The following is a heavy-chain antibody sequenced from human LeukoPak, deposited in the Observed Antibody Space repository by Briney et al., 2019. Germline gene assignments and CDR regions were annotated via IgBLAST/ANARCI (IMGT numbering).Heavy chain of an antibody. Sequence: PGGSLRLSCAASGFTFSDYYMSWIRQAPGKGPEWVSYISGSGGSISYADSVKGRFTISRDNAKNSLYLQMNNLRAEDTAIYYCARAPYSSTWYYFDYWGQGTLVTVSS. CDR1: GFTFSDYY. D-gene: IGHD6-13*01. J-gene: IGHJ4*02. V-gene: IGHV3-11*01. CDR2: ISGSGGSI. CDR3: ARAPYSSTWYYFDY.